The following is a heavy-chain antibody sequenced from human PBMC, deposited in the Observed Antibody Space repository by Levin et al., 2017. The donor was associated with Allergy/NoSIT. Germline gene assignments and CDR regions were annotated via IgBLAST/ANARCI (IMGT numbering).Heavy chain of an antibody. CDR2: IYHSGST. CDR3: ARDEMVHEIQYYYGMDV. J-gene: IGHJ6*02. CDR1: GGSISTSSYY. V-gene: IGHV4-39*07. Sequence: ESLKISCTVSGGSISTSSYYWGWIRQPPGKGLEWIGNIYHSGSTYYTPSLRSRVTISVDTSKNQFSLRVNSVTAADTAVYYCARDEMVHEIQYYYGMDVWGQGTTVTVSS. D-gene: IGHD2-8*01.